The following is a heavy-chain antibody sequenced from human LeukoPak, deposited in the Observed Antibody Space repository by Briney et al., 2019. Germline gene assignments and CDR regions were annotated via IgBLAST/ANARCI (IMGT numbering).Heavy chain of an antibody. V-gene: IGHV4-34*01. CDR3: ASRPYDSSGYYYYFDY. D-gene: IGHD3-22*01. CDR1: GGSFSGYY. J-gene: IGHJ4*02. CDR2: IYYSGST. Sequence: PSETLSLTCAVYGGSFSGYYWSWIRQPPGKGLEWIGSIYYSGSTYYNPSLKSRVTISVDTSKNQFSLKLSSVTAADTAVYYCASRPYDSSGYYYYFDYWGQGTLVTVSS.